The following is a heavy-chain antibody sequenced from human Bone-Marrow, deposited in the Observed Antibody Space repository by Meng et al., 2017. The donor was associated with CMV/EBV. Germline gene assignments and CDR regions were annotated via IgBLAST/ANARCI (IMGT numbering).Heavy chain of an antibody. CDR2: IYYSGSP. Sequence: GSVSSGSYYWSWFRQPPGKGLEWIGYIYYSGSPNYNPSLKSRVTISVDTSKNQFSLKLSSVTAADTAVYYCARAPRDGYIAYYFDYWGQGTLVTVSS. CDR3: ARAPRDGYIAYYFDY. V-gene: IGHV4-61*01. CDR1: GSVSSGSYY. J-gene: IGHJ4*02. D-gene: IGHD5-24*01.